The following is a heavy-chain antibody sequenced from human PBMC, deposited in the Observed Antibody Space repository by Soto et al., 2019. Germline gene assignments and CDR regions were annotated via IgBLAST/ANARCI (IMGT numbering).Heavy chain of an antibody. CDR1: GFSFSSYA. CDR3: AEGSIEYSASVDN. CDR2: ISARGGSL. D-gene: IGHD5-12*01. J-gene: IGHJ4*02. Sequence: PGGSLRLSCAASGFSFSSYAMVWVRQAPGKGLEWVSVISARGGSLYFADSVKGRFTISRDNSKNVLSLEMNSLRAEDTATYFCAEGSIEYSASVDNWGQGTLVTVSS. V-gene: IGHV3-23*01.